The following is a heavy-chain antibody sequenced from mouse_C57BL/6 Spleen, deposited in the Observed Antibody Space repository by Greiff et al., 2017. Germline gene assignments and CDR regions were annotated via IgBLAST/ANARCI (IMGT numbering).Heavy chain of an antibody. CDR1: GYTFTSYG. J-gene: IGHJ4*01. Sequence: VQLQQSGAELARPGASVKLSCKASGYTFTSYGISWVKQRTGQGLEWIGEIYPRSGNTYYNEKFKGKATLTADKSSSTAYMELRSLTSGDSAVYFCAKGTDYAMDYWGQGTSVTVSS. CDR2: IYPRSGNT. D-gene: IGHD3-3*01. V-gene: IGHV1-81*01. CDR3: AKGTDYAMDY.